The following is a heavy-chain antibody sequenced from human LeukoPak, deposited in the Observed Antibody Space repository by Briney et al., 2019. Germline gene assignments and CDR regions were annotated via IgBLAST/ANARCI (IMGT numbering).Heavy chain of an antibody. V-gene: IGHV3-11*06. CDR3: ARGEPMDNFDY. D-gene: IGHD2-2*03. CDR2: ISNNNRYT. CDR1: GFTFSGHY. J-gene: IGHJ4*02. Sequence: PGGSLRLSCATSGFTFSGHYMAWIRQAPGKGLEWISYISNNNRYTNYADSVKGRFTISRDNAKNSLYLQMDSLRAEDTAVYYCARGEPMDNFDYWGQGTLVTVSS.